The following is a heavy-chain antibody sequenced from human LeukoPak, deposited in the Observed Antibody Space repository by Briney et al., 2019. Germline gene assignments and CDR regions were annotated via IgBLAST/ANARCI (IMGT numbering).Heavy chain of an antibody. CDR1: GFTFSSYG. J-gene: IGHJ4*02. Sequence: GGSLRLSCAASGFTFSSYGMHWVRQAPGKGLEWVAVISYDGSNKYYADSVKGRFTISRDSSKNTLYLQMNSLRAEDSAVYYCAKDLDHYYFDYWGQGTLVTVSS. CDR3: AKDLDHYYFDY. V-gene: IGHV3-30*18. D-gene: IGHD1-14*01. CDR2: ISYDGSNK.